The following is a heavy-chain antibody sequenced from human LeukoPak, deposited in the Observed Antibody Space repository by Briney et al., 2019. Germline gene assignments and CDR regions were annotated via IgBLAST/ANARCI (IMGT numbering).Heavy chain of an antibody. CDR1: GYTFTSYH. CDR3: ARDRVEYSSSSPDY. V-gene: IGHV1-46*01. D-gene: IGHD6-6*01. Sequence: ASVKDSCKASGYTFTSYHMHWLRPAPGQGLEWMGIIDPGGGSTSYAQKFQGRVTMTRDMSTSTVYMELSSLRSEDTAVYYCARDRVEYSSSSPDYWGQGTLVTVSS. J-gene: IGHJ4*02. CDR2: IDPGGGST.